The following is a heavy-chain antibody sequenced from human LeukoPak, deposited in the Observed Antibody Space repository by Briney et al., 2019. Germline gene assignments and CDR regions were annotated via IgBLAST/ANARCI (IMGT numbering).Heavy chain of an antibody. J-gene: IGHJ5*02. CDR2: IYPGDSDT. V-gene: IGHV5-51*01. Sequence: GESLKISCKGSGYSFTSYWIAWVRQMPGKGLEWMGIIYPGDSDTKYSPSFQGQVSISADNSISTAYLQWSSLKASDTAMYYCARLEAVAATGNWFDPWGQGTLVTVSS. D-gene: IGHD6-19*01. CDR1: GYSFTSYW. CDR3: ARLEAVAATGNWFDP.